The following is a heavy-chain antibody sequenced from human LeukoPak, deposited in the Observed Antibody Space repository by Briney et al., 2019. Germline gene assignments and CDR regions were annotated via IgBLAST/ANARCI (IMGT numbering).Heavy chain of an antibody. CDR3: ARKGCNGDCLRFDP. J-gene: IGHJ5*02. D-gene: IGHD2-21*02. V-gene: IGHV1-18*01. Sequence: GASVKVSCKASGYTFNTYGISWVRQAPGQRHERMGWINTDNGNTKYAQKVQGRVTMTTDTSTSTAYMELSSLSSDDAAVYYCARKGCNGDCLRFDPWGQGTLVTVSS. CDR2: INTDNGNT. CDR1: GYTFNTYG.